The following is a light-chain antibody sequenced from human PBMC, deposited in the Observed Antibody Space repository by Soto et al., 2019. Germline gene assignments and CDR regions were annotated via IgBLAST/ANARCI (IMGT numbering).Light chain of an antibody. CDR3: ISYTRSTTLDVV. J-gene: IGLJ2*01. Sequence: QSALTQPASVSGSPGQSITISCTGTSSDVGGHNYVSWYQQHPGTAPKLMIYEVTNRPSGVSNRFSGSKSGNTASLTISGLQAEDEADYYCISYTRSTTLDVVFGGGTKLTVL. V-gene: IGLV2-14*01. CDR1: SSDVGGHNY. CDR2: EVT.